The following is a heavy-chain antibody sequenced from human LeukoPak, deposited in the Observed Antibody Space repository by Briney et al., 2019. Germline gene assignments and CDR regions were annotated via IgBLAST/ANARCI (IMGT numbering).Heavy chain of an antibody. V-gene: IGHV1-46*01. J-gene: IGHJ4*02. CDR2: INPSGGST. Sequence: ASVKVSCKASGYTFTSYYMHWVRQAPGQGLEWMGIINPSGGSTSYAQKFQGRVTVTRDTSTSTVYMELSSLRSEDTAVYYCARGMDRYYDSSGFDYWGQGTLVTVSS. CDR3: ARGMDRYYDSSGFDY. CDR1: GYTFTSYY. D-gene: IGHD3-22*01.